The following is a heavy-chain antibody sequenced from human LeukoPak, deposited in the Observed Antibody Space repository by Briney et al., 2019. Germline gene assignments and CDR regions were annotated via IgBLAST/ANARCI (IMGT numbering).Heavy chain of an antibody. CDR1: GGSISSYY. Sequence: PSETLSLTCTVSGGSISSYYWSWIRQPPGKGLEWIGYFYYSGSTNYNPSLKSRVTISVHTSKNQFSLKLSSVTVADTAVYYCARVQIGYSYGLFDYWGQGTLVTVSS. CDR2: FYYSGST. CDR3: ARVQIGYSYGLFDY. D-gene: IGHD5-18*01. J-gene: IGHJ4*02. V-gene: IGHV4-59*01.